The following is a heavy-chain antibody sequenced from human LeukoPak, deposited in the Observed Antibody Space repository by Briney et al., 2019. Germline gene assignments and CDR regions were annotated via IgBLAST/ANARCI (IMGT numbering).Heavy chain of an antibody. Sequence: GGSLRLSCAASGFTFHDYAMHWVRKAPGTGLEWVSLISGAGDNTYYADSVKGRFTISRDNSKISLYLQMNSLGTEDTALYYCAKDGYGDYDYWGQGTLVTVSS. CDR2: ISGAGDNT. CDR1: GFTFHDYA. CDR3: AKDGYGDYDY. D-gene: IGHD4-17*01. V-gene: IGHV3-43*02. J-gene: IGHJ4*02.